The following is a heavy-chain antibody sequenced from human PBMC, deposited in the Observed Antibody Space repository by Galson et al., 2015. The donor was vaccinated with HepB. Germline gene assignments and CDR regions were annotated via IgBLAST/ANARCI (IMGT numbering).Heavy chain of an antibody. D-gene: IGHD6-13*01. Sequence: QSGAEVKKPGESLRISCKGSGYSFTSYWISWVRQMPGKGLEWMGRIDPSDSYTNYSPSFQGHVTISADKSISTAYLRWSSLKASDTAMYYCASQQQLDRDWFDPWGQGTLVTVSS. CDR2: IDPSDSYT. CDR3: ASQQQLDRDWFDP. J-gene: IGHJ5*02. CDR1: GYSFTSYW. V-gene: IGHV5-10-1*01.